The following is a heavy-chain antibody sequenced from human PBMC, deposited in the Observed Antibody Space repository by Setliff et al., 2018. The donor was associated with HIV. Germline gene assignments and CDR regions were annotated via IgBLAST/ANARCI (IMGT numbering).Heavy chain of an antibody. V-gene: IGHV4-38-2*01. J-gene: IGHJ5*02. CDR3: ARPRRVRSRAWYWFDI. CDR1: GYSINSGFS. D-gene: IGHD6-19*01. Sequence: SETLSLTCAASGYSINSGFSRAWIRQPPGQGPQWIGSIYQSGSIYYNPSLQSRVTISVDSSKNQFSLNLFSVTAADTAFYYCARPRRVRSRAWYWFDIWGQGTLVTVSS. CDR2: IYQSGSI.